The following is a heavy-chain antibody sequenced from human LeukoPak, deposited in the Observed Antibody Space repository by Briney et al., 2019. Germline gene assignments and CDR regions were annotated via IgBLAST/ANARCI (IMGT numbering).Heavy chain of an antibody. V-gene: IGHV3-30*02. CDR1: GFTFSSYG. Sequence: GGSLRLSCAASGFTFSSYGMHWVRQARGKGLEWVAFIRFDESKISYVESVKGRFTISRDNSRNTVDLQMNSLTPEDSALYYCAKGYGWGSYYFDNWGQGTLVTVSS. CDR2: IRFDESKI. J-gene: IGHJ4*02. CDR3: AKGYGWGSYYFDN. D-gene: IGHD3-16*01.